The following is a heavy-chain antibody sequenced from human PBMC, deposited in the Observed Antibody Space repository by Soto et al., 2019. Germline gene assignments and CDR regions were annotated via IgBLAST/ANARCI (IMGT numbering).Heavy chain of an antibody. CDR2: ISGSGGST. D-gene: IGHD2-2*02. Sequence: GASVKVSCAASGFTFSSYAMSWVRQAPGKGLEWVSAISGSGGSTYYADSVKGRFTISRDNSKNTLYLQMNSLRAEDTAVYYCAKEGDCSSTSCYTDYYYGMDVWGQGTTVTVSS. J-gene: IGHJ6*02. V-gene: IGHV3-23*01. CDR3: AKEGDCSSTSCYTDYYYGMDV. CDR1: GFTFSSYA.